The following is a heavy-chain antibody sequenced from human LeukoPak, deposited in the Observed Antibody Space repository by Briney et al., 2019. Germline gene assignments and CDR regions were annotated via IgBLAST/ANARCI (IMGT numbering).Heavy chain of an antibody. J-gene: IGHJ4*02. CDR3: ARGSSRAFDY. V-gene: IGHV3-21*04. CDR1: GFTFSTYG. Sequence: GGSLRLSCAASGFTFSTYGMNWVRQAPGKGLEWVSSIASGSNTINYADSVKGRFTVSRDNSKNTLYLQMNSLRAEDTAVYFCARGSSRAFDYWGQGTLVTVSS. CDR2: IASGSNTI. D-gene: IGHD2-2*01.